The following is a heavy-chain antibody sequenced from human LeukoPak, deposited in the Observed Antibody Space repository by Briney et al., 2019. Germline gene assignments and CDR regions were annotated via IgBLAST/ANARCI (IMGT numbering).Heavy chain of an antibody. CDR1: DYSISSGYGYY. Sequence: SETLSLTCTVSDYSISSGYGYYWGWIRQPPGKGLEWIGEINHSGSTNYNPSLKSRVTISVDTSKNQFSLKLSSVTAADTAVYYCARGLSGPVRAFDIWGQGTMVTVSS. J-gene: IGHJ3*02. V-gene: IGHV4-38-2*02. CDR2: INHSGST. CDR3: ARGLSGPVRAFDI. D-gene: IGHD3-10*01.